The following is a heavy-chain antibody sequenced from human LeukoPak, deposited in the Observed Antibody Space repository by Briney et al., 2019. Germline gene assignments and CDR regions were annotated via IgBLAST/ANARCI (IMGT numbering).Heavy chain of an antibody. J-gene: IGHJ4*02. CDR2: ISYDGSNK. CDR1: GFTFSSYG. CDR3: TNSLSSGSYYKDY. Sequence: PGRSLRLSCAASGFTFSSYGMHWVRQAPGKGLEWVAVISYDGSNKYYADSERGRFTISRDNSKNTLYLQMNSLRAEDTAVYYCTNSLSSGSYYKDYWGQGTLVTVSS. V-gene: IGHV3-30*18. D-gene: IGHD3-10*01.